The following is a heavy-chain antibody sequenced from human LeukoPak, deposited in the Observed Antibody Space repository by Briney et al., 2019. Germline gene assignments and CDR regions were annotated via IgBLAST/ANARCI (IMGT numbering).Heavy chain of an antibody. CDR3: ARSLYYGDDDNYFDY. CDR2: ISKSGGNI. Sequence: PRGSLRLSCAASGFTFSSYEMNWVRQAPGKGLEWVSYISKSGGNIYYGDSVKGRFSISRDNAKNSLYLQMNSLRAEDTAVYYCARSLYYGDDDNYFDYWGQGTLVTVSS. V-gene: IGHV3-48*03. J-gene: IGHJ4*02. D-gene: IGHD3-3*01. CDR1: GFTFSSYE.